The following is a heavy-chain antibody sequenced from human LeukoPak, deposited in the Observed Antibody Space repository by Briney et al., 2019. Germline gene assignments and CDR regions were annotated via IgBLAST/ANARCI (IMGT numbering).Heavy chain of an antibody. Sequence: SETLSLTCAVSGGSISSYYWSWIRQPPGKGLEWIGYIYYSGSTNYNPSLKSRVTISVDTSKNQFSLKLSSVTAADTAVYYCARSTRGTVAGPDHWGQGTLVTVSS. V-gene: IGHV4-59*01. CDR1: GGSISSYY. CDR2: IYYSGST. CDR3: ARSTRGTVAGPDH. D-gene: IGHD6-19*01. J-gene: IGHJ4*02.